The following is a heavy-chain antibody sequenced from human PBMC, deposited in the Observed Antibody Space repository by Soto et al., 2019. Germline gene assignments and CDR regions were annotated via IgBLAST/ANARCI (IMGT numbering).Heavy chain of an antibody. CDR3: ARDPYYTAMVGGNDD. CDR2: INPNSGGT. J-gene: IGHJ4*02. D-gene: IGHD5-18*01. CDR1: GYTFTGYY. Sequence: ASVKVSCKASGYTFTGYYMHWVRQAPGQGLEWMGWINPNSGGTNYAQKFQGRVTMTRDTSISTAYMELSRLRSDDTAVYYCARDPYYTAMVGGNDDWGQGTLVTVSS. V-gene: IGHV1-2*02.